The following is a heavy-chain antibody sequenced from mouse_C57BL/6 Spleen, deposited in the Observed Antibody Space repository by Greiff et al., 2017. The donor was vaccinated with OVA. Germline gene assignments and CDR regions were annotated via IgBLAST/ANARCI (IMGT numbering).Heavy chain of an antibody. CDR2: IHPNSGST. D-gene: IGHD2-4*01. J-gene: IGHJ3*01. CDR3: ARSPYDYDAFAY. Sequence: QVQLQQPGAELVKPGASVKLSCKASGYTFTSHWMHWVKQRPGQGLEWIGMIHPNSGSTNYNEKFKSKATLTVDKSSSTAYMQLSSLTSEDSAVYYCARSPYDYDAFAYWGQGTLVTVSA. CDR1: GYTFTSHW. V-gene: IGHV1-64*01.